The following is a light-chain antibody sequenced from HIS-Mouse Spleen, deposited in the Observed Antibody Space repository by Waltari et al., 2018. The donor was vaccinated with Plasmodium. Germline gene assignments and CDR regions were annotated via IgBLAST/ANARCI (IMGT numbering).Light chain of an antibody. Sequence: QSALTQPRSVSGSPGQSVTISCTGTSSDVGGYNYVSWYQQHPGKAPKLMLYDVSKRPSGVPDRSSGSKAGNTASLTISGLQAEDEADCYCCSYAGSYTYVFGTGTKVTVL. CDR3: CSYAGSYTYV. CDR2: DVS. CDR1: SSDVGGYNY. J-gene: IGLJ1*01. V-gene: IGLV2-11*01.